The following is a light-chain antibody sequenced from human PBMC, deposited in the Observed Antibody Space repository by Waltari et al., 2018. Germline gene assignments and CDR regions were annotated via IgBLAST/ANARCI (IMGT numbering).Light chain of an antibody. J-gene: IGLJ2*01. V-gene: IGLV1-51*02. CDR2: EDN. Sequence: QSVLTQPPSVSAAPGQTVTISCSGSSSNIGSNRVPWYQQFPGTAPKLLIYEDNRRPSGTPDRFSGSKSGTSATLDITGLQTGDEADYYCGTWDSSLTAGVFGGGTKLTVL. CDR1: SSNIGSNR. CDR3: GTWDSSLTAGV.